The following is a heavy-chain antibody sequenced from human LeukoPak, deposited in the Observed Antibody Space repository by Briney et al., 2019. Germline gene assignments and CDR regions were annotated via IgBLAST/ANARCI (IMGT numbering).Heavy chain of an antibody. D-gene: IGHD3-10*01. CDR3: ARGQWFRAF. Sequence: SETLSLTCAVYGGSFSGYYWTWIRQPPGKGLEWIGEIHYSGSATYNPSLKSRVTISVDTSKNQFSLKMNSVTAADTAVYYCARGQWFRAFWSRGTPATVSS. CDR1: GGSFSGYY. J-gene: IGHJ4*02. V-gene: IGHV4-34*01. CDR2: IHYSGSA.